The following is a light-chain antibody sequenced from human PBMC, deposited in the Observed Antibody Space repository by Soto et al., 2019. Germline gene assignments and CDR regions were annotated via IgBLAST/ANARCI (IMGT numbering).Light chain of an antibody. V-gene: IGKV1-39*01. CDR1: QSISNY. J-gene: IGKJ1*01. CDR3: QQSYTFRT. Sequence: DIQMTQSPSSLSASVGDRVTITCRTSQSISNYLNWYQQKPGQAPKLLIYAASSLQTGVPSRFSGSGSGTDFTLTISSLQPEDFATYYCQQSYTFRTFGQGTMLDIK. CDR2: AAS.